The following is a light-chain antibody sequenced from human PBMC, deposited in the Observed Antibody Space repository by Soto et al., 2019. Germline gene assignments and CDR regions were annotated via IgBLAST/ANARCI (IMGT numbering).Light chain of an antibody. CDR2: GST. CDR3: QSYDRSLSGYV. CDR1: SSNIGAHYD. J-gene: IGLJ1*01. V-gene: IGLV1-40*01. Sequence: QSVLTQPPSVSGAPGQRVTISCTGSSSNIGAHYDVHWYQHLPGTSPKVLIYGSTNRPSGVPDRFSGSKSGTSASLAITGLQAEDEADYYCQSYDRSLSGYVFGTGTKVTV.